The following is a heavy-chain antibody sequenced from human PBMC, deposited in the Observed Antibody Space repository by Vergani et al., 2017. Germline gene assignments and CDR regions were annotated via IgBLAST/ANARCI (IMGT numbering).Heavy chain of an antibody. CDR2: IIPIFGTA. CDR3: ARGTVTYYYGSGSPKDWFDP. Sequence: QVQLLQSGSELKKPGASVRISCEASGYTFTNYPLIWVRQAPGQGLEWMGGIIPIFGTANYAQKFQGRVTITADESTSTAYMELSSLRSEDTAVYYCARGTVTYYYGSGSPKDWFDPWGQGTLVTVSS. CDR1: GYTFTNYP. J-gene: IGHJ5*02. D-gene: IGHD3-10*01. V-gene: IGHV1-69*01.